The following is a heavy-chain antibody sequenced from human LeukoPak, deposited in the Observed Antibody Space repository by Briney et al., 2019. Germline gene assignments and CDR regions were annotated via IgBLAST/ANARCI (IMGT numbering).Heavy chain of an antibody. D-gene: IGHD5-12*01. CDR2: MYYSGST. V-gene: IGHV4-39*01. CDR3: ASSLALYGYAFDY. J-gene: IGHJ4*02. Sequence: PSETLSLTCTVSGGSISSSSYYWGWIRQPPGRGLEWIGSMYYSGSTYYNPALKSRVTISVDTSKNQFSLKLSSVTAADTAVYYCASSLALYGYAFDYWGQGTLVTVSS. CDR1: GGSISSSSYY.